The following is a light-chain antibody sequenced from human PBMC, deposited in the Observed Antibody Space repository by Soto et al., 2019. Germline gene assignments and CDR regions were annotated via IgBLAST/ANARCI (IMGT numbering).Light chain of an antibody. CDR3: YSTRSSSSTFYV. Sequence: QSVLTQPASVSGSPGQSITISCAGTSSDIGGSNYVSWYQQHPGKAPKLMIYGVSNRPSGVSNRFSGSKSGNTASLTSSGLQAEDDADYFCYSTRSSSSTFYVFGTGTKVTAL. CDR1: SSDIGGSNY. CDR2: GVS. V-gene: IGLV2-14*03. J-gene: IGLJ1*01.